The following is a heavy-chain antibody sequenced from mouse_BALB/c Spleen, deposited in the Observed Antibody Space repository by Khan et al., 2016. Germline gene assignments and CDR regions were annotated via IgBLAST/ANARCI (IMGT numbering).Heavy chain of an antibody. J-gene: IGHJ2*01. CDR2: INPKNGDT. CDR1: GYSFTDYF. Sequence: EVELVESGPELVKPGASVKISCKASGYSFTDYFMNWVMQSHGKSLEWIGRINPKNGDTLYNQQFKGKATLTVDKSSSTAHMELRSLASEDSAVYYCTSDGYDFDYWGQGTTLTVSS. V-gene: IGHV1-20*02. D-gene: IGHD2-3*01. CDR3: TSDGYDFDY.